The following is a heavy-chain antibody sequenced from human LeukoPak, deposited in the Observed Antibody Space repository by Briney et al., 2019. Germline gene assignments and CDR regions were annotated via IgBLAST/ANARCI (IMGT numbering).Heavy chain of an antibody. CDR3: ARMDRDGYNWDFQH. Sequence: PSQTLSLTCTVSGGSISSGGYYWSWIRQHPGKGLERIGYIYYSGSTYYNPSLKSRVTISVDTSKNQFSLKLSSVTAADTAVYYCARMDRDGYNWDFQHWGQGTLVTVSS. CDR2: IYYSGST. D-gene: IGHD5-24*01. J-gene: IGHJ1*01. V-gene: IGHV4-31*03. CDR1: GGSISSGGYY.